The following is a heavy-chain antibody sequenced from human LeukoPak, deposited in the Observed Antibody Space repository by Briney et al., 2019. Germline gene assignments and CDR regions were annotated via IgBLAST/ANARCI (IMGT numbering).Heavy chain of an antibody. D-gene: IGHD3-22*01. CDR2: ISSSSSYI. Sequence: PGGSLRLSCAASGFTFSSYSMNWVRQAPGKGLEWVSSISSSSSYIYYADSVKGRFTISRDNAKNSLYLQMNSLRAEDTAVYYCAKDAQGYDGTGPKNWGQGTLVTVSS. V-gene: IGHV3-21*01. CDR1: GFTFSSYS. CDR3: AKDAQGYDGTGPKN. J-gene: IGHJ4*02.